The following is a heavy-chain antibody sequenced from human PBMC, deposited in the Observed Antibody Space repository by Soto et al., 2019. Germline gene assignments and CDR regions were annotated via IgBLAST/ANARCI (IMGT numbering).Heavy chain of an antibody. CDR1: KFSLGSYG. Sequence: GGSLRLSCAASKFSLGSYGMYWVRQAPGKGLEWVASIWYDGTNEFYADSVKGRFTISRDKSRNLLFLQVNSLRGEDTAVYYCARDRLGGWDYGMDVWGQGTTVTVSS. CDR2: IWYDGTNE. D-gene: IGHD1-26*01. CDR3: ARDRLGGWDYGMDV. V-gene: IGHV3-33*01. J-gene: IGHJ6*02.